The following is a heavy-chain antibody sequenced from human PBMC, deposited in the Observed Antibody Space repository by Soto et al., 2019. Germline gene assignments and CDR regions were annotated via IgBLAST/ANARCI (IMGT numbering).Heavy chain of an antibody. V-gene: IGHV4-34*01. CDR1: GGFLSESY. J-gene: IGHJ5*02. CDR3: VRIRYQLPSSVLWLDP. Sequence: SETLSLTCAVYGGFLSESYWTWIRQPPGKGLEWIGEINHVGGTNYNPSLKSRVTMSVDTSQNQSSLRLISVTAADTAMYFCVRIRYQLPSSVLWLDPWGQGTPVTVSS. D-gene: IGHD3-16*01. CDR2: INHVGGT.